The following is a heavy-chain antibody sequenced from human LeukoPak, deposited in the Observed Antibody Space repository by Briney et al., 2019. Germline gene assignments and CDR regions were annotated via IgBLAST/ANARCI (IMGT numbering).Heavy chain of an antibody. Sequence: GASVKVSCKASGYTFTSYGISWVRQAPGQGLEWMGLISAYNGNTNYAQKLQGRVTMTTDTSKRTAYMELRSLRSDDTAVYYCARNNSYYYGSGSYQRYYYYGMDVWGQGTTVTVSS. V-gene: IGHV1-18*01. CDR2: ISAYNGNT. CDR1: GYTFTSYG. CDR3: ARNNSYYYGSGSYQRYYYYGMDV. D-gene: IGHD3-10*01. J-gene: IGHJ6*02.